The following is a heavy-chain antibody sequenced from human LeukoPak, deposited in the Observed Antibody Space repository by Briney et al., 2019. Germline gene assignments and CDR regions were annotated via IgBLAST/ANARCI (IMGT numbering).Heavy chain of an antibody. J-gene: IGHJ3*02. CDR3: ARRTPEFCSSASCLNDAFDM. V-gene: IGHV5-51*01. Sequence: GESLKISCKGSGYSFTSYWIGWVRQMPGKGLEWMGIIYPGDSDTRYSPSFQGQVTISADKSISTAYLQWSSLKASDTAMYYCARRTPEFCSSASCLNDAFDMWGQGTMVTVSS. D-gene: IGHD2-2*01. CDR1: GYSFTSYW. CDR2: IYPGDSDT.